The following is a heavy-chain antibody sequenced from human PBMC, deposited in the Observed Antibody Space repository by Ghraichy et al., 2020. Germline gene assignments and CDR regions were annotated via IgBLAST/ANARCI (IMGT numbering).Heavy chain of an antibody. CDR1: GFTFSYYH. D-gene: IGHD3-22*01. J-gene: IGHJ4*02. Sequence: GGSLRLSCAASGFTFSYYHMTWIRQAPGTGLEWVSYVSDSSSYTTYADSVKGRFTISRDNAKNSLYLQMNSLRAQDTAVYYCARVVQYFYDSSCYYFDSWGQGSLVTVPS. CDR2: VSDSSSYT. CDR3: ARVVQYFYDSSCYYFDS. V-gene: IGHV3-11*06.